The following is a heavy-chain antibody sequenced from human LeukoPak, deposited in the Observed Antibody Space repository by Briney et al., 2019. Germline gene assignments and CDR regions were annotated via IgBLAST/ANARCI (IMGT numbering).Heavy chain of an antibody. V-gene: IGHV3-23*01. CDR3: AKDLARATLAVAGTGLFDY. CDR2: ISGSGGST. D-gene: IGHD6-19*01. J-gene: IGHJ4*02. Sequence: PGGSLRLSCAASGFTFSSYAMSWVRRAPGKGLEWVSAISGSGGSTYYADSVKGRFTISRDNSKNTLYLQMNSLRAGDTAVYYCAKDLARATLAVAGTGLFDYWGQGTLVTVSS. CDR1: GFTFSSYA.